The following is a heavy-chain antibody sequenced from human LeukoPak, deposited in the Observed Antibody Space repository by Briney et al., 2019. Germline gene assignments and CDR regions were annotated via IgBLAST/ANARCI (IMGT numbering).Heavy chain of an antibody. D-gene: IGHD4-17*01. J-gene: IGHJ4*02. CDR3: ARSRRPTVTTTFDY. Sequence: GGSLRLSCAASGFTFSSYDMHWVRQAPGKGLEWVAVIWYDGSNKYYADSVKGRFTISRDNSKNTLYLQMNSLRAEDTAVYYCARSRRPTVTTTFDYWGQGTLVTVSS. CDR1: GFTFSSYD. V-gene: IGHV3-33*01. CDR2: IWYDGSNK.